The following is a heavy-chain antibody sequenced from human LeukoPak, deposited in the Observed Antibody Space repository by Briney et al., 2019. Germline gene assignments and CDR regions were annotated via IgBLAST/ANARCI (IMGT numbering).Heavy chain of an antibody. CDR2: IYYSGST. V-gene: IGHV4-39*01. CDR1: GGSISSSSYY. CDR3: ARLRPSVVTEYYFDY. J-gene: IGHJ4*02. Sequence: SETLSLTCTVSGGSISSSSYYWGWIRQPPGKGLEWIGSIYYSGSTYYNPSLKSRVTISVDTSKNQFSLKLSSVTATDTAVYYCARLRPSVVTEYYFDYWGQGTLVTVSS. D-gene: IGHD4-23*01.